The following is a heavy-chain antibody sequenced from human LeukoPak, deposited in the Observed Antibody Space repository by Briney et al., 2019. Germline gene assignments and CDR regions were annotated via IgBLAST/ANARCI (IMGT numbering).Heavy chain of an antibody. Sequence: RSSETLSLTCTVSGGSISNYYCSWIRQTPGMGLEWIGYVFYSGSTNYNPSLKSRLTISIDTSRNRFSLNLRSVTAADTAVYYCARGPLYCSSTSCYQEGNFDYWGQGALVTVSS. J-gene: IGHJ4*02. CDR3: ARGPLYCSSTSCYQEGNFDY. D-gene: IGHD2-2*01. V-gene: IGHV4-59*12. CDR1: GGSISNYY. CDR2: VFYSGST.